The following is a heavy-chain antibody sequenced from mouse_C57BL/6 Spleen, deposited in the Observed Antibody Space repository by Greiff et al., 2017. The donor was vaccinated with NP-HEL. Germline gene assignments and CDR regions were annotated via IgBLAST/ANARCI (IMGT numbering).Heavy chain of an antibody. V-gene: IGHV1-64*01. J-gene: IGHJ1*03. CDR1: GYTFTSYW. CDR3: ARVYYGLFDV. D-gene: IGHD2-1*01. CDR2: IHPNSGST. Sequence: QVQLKQPGAELVKPGASVKLSCKASGYTFTSYWMHWVKQRPGQGLEWIGMIHPNSGSTNYNEKFKSKATLTVDKSSSTAYMQLSSLTSEDSAVYYCARVYYGLFDVWGTGTTVTVSS.